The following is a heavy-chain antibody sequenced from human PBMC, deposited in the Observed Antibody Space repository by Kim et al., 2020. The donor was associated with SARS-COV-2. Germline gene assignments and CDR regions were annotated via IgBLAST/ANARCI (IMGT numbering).Heavy chain of an antibody. Sequence: ASVKVSCKASGYTFTSYAMHWVRQAPGQRLEWMGWINAGNGNTKYSQKFQGRVTITRDTSASTAYMVLSSLRSEDTAVYYCARVGRVTMVRGVRVWFDPWGQGTLVTVSS. J-gene: IGHJ5*02. CDR2: INAGNGNT. CDR3: ARVGRVTMVRGVRVWFDP. V-gene: IGHV1-3*01. CDR1: GYTFTSYA. D-gene: IGHD3-10*01.